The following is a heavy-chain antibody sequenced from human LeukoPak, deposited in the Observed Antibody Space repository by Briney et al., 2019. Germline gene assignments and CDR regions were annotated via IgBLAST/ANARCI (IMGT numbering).Heavy chain of an antibody. V-gene: IGHV3-30*18. CDR1: GFTFSSYG. Sequence: PGRSLRLSCAASGFTFSSYGMHWVRQAPGKGLKWVAVISYDGSNKYYADSVKGRFTISRDNSKNTLYLQMNSLRAEDTAVYYCAKAGTKLWFVYWGQGTLVTVSS. CDR2: ISYDGSNK. D-gene: IGHD3-10*01. CDR3: AKAGTKLWFVY. J-gene: IGHJ4*02.